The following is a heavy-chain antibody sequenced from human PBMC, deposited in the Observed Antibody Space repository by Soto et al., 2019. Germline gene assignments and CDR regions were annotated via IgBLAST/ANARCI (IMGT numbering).Heavy chain of an antibody. CDR1: GFTFTSSA. Sequence: SVKVSCKASGFTFTSSAMQWVRQARGQRLEWIGWIVVGSGNTNYAQKFQERVTITRDMSTSTAYMELSSLRSEDTAVYYCAEDPTAMVTNSDRHYYYYMDVWGKGTTVTVSS. CDR3: AEDPTAMVTNSDRHYYYYMDV. V-gene: IGHV1-58*02. J-gene: IGHJ6*03. CDR2: IVVGSGNT. D-gene: IGHD5-18*01.